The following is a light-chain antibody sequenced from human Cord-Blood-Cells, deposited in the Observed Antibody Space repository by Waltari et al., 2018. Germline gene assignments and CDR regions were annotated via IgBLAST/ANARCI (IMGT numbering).Light chain of an antibody. CDR2: QDI. CDR3: QAWDSSTAV. CDR1: KLGDKY. J-gene: IGLJ3*02. V-gene: IGLV3-1*01. Sequence: SYELTQPPSVSVSPGQTASITCSGDKLGDKYACWYQQKPGQSPVLVIYQDIKRPSGIPERVSGSNSGNTAALTISGTQAMDEADYYCQAWDSSTAVFGGGTKLTVL.